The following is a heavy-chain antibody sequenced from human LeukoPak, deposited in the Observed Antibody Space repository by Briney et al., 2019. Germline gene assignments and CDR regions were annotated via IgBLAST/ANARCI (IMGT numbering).Heavy chain of an antibody. CDR2: IHHSGST. J-gene: IGHJ5*02. CDR1: GYSISSGYY. Sequence: SETLSLTCGVSGYSISSGYYWGWIRQPPGRGLEWIGIIHHSGSTYYNPSLKSRVTISVDTSENQFYLKVTSVTAADTAVYYCARDICSSSNCHEGNWFDPWGQGTLVTVSS. D-gene: IGHD2-2*01. CDR3: ARDICSSSNCHEGNWFDP. V-gene: IGHV4-38-2*02.